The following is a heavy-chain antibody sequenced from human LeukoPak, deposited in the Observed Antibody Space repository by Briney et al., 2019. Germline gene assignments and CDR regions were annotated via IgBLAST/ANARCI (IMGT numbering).Heavy chain of an antibody. J-gene: IGHJ4*02. D-gene: IGHD3-3*01. CDR2: ISAYNGNT. V-gene: IGHV1-18*01. CDR3: ASLRRIFGVVIPDY. CDR1: GYTFTSYG. Sequence: GASVKVSCKASGYTFTSYGISWVRQAPGQGLEWMGCISAYNGNTNYAQKLQGRATMTTDTSTSTAYMELRSLRSDDTAVYYCASLRRIFGVVIPDYWGQGTLVTVPS.